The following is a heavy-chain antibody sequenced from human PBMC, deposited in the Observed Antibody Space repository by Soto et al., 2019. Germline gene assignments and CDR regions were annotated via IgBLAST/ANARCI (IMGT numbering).Heavy chain of an antibody. CDR3: ARDCAGYSSGWYQRGGFDY. CDR1: GFTFSSYG. Sequence: QVQLVESGGGVVQPGRSLRLSCAASGFTFSSYGMHWVRQAPGKGLEWVAVIWYDGSNKYYADSVKGRFTTSRDNSKNTLDQQMNSLRAEDTAVYYGARDCAGYSSGWYQRGGFDYWGQGTLVTVSS. J-gene: IGHJ4*02. CDR2: IWYDGSNK. V-gene: IGHV3-33*01. D-gene: IGHD6-19*01.